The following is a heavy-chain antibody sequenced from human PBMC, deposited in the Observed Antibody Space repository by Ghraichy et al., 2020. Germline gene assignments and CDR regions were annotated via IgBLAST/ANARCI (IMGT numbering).Heavy chain of an antibody. J-gene: IGHJ4*02. V-gene: IGHV3-30*04. Sequence: GESLNISCAASGFTFSSYAMHWVRQAPGKELEWVAVISYDGSNKYYVDSVKGRFTISRDNSKNTLYLQMNSLRAEDTAVYYCASVGYSSSWSHGGFDYWGQGTLVTVSS. CDR2: ISYDGSNK. D-gene: IGHD6-13*01. CDR3: ASVGYSSSWSHGGFDY. CDR1: GFTFSSYA.